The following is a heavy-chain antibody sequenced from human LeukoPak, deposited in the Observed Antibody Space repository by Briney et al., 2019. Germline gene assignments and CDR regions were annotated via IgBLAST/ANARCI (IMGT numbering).Heavy chain of an antibody. Sequence: ASVKVSCKASGYTFTAYYMHWVRQAPGQGLEWVGRINPNSGGTNYAQKFQGRVTMTRDTSISTVYMELTGLRSDDTAVYYCARDVSGISSATDTFDMWGQGTVVTVSS. D-gene: IGHD1-14*01. CDR1: GYTFTAYY. J-gene: IGHJ3*02. V-gene: IGHV1-2*06. CDR3: ARDVSGISSATDTFDM. CDR2: INPNSGGT.